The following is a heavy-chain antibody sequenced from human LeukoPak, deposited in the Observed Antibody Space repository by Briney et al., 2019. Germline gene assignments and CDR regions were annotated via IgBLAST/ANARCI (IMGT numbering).Heavy chain of an antibody. Sequence: GGSLRLSCAASGFTFSGSAMHWVRQAPGKGLEWVAVIWYDGSNKYYADSVKGRFTISRDNSKNTLYLQMNSLRAEDTAVYYCASDWNEAAVWGQGTLVTVSS. CDR3: ASDWNEAAV. D-gene: IGHD6-13*01. V-gene: IGHV3-33*08. CDR2: IWYDGSNK. J-gene: IGHJ4*02. CDR1: GFTFSGSA.